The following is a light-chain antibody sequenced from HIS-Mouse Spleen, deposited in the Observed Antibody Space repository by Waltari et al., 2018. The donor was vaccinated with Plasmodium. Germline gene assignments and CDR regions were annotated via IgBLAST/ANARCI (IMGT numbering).Light chain of an antibody. CDR3: YSTDSSGNHRV. CDR1: ALPKKS. V-gene: IGLV3-10*01. CDR2: EDS. Sequence: SYELTQPPSVSVSPGQTARLTCPGDALPKKSAYWYQQKSGQAPLLVIYEDSKRPSGIPERFSGSSSGTMATLTISGAQVEDEADYYCYSTDSSGNHRVFGGGTKLTVL. J-gene: IGLJ3*02.